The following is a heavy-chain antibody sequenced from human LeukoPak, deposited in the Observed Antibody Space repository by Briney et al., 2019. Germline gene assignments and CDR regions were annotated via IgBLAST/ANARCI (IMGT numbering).Heavy chain of an antibody. Sequence: MASETLSLTCTVSGGSISSYYWSWIRHPPGKGLEWLGYIYYSGSTNYNPSLKSRVTISVDTSKNQFSLKLSSVTAADTAVYYCARHMGLGYSYGYPYFDYWGQGTLVTVSS. CDR1: GGSISSYY. D-gene: IGHD5-18*01. V-gene: IGHV4-59*08. CDR2: IYYSGST. CDR3: ARHMGLGYSYGYPYFDY. J-gene: IGHJ4*02.